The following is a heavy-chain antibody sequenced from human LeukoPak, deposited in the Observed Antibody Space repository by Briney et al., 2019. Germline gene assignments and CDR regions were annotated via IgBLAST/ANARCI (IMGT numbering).Heavy chain of an antibody. CDR2: ISGSGGST. D-gene: IGHD1-7*01. CDR1: GFTFSYYA. CDR3: AKRRGLELLYYYYMDV. Sequence: GGSLRLSCAASGFTFSYYAMSWVRQAPGKGLEWVSAISGSGGSTYYADSVKGRFTIPRDNSKNTLYLQMNSLRAEDTAVYYCAKRRGLELLYYYYMDVWGKGTTVTVSS. J-gene: IGHJ6*03. V-gene: IGHV3-23*01.